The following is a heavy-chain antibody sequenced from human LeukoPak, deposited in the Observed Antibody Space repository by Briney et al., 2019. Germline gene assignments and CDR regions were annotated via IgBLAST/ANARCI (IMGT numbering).Heavy chain of an antibody. J-gene: IGHJ4*02. CDR1: SGSFRSGTYY. D-gene: IGHD3-10*01. V-gene: IGHV4-61*02. CDR3: ARTYYGSGSYYSSYYFDY. CDR2: IYSSGST. Sequence: SETLSLTCTVSSGSFRSGTYYWSWIRQPAGKGLEWIGRIYSSGSTNYNPSLKSRVTMSVDTSKNQFSLKLSSVTAADTAVYYCARTYYGSGSYYSSYYFDYWGQGTLVTVSS.